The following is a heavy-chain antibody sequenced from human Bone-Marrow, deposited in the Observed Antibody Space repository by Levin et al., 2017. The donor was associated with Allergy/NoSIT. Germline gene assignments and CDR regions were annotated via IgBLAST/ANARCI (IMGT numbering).Heavy chain of an antibody. Sequence: SQTLSLTCNVSGGTISNYYWSWIRQPPGKGLEWIGYIYYIGSTNYNPSLKSRVTISVDTSKNQFFLRLTSVTAADTAVYYCARHGQQLCLDYWGQGILVTVSS. CDR3: ARHGQQLCLDY. CDR1: GGTISNYY. V-gene: IGHV4-59*08. J-gene: IGHJ4*02. CDR2: IYYIGST. D-gene: IGHD6-13*01.